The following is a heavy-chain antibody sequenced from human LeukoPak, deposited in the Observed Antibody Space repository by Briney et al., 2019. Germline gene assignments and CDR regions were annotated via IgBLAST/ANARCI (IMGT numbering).Heavy chain of an antibody. D-gene: IGHD3-10*01. CDR2: ISSSSSTM. V-gene: IGHV3-48*02. CDR1: GFTFSSYA. Sequence: GGSLRLSCAASGFTFSSYAMSWVRQAPGKGLEWVSYISSSSSTMYYADSVKGRFTISRDNAKNSLYLQMNSLRDEDTAVYYCARAILPDGSGSCYVDYWGQGTLVTVSS. J-gene: IGHJ4*02. CDR3: ARAILPDGSGSCYVDY.